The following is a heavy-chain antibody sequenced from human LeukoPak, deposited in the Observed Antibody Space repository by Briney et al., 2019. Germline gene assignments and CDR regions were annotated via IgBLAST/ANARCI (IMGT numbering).Heavy chain of an antibody. D-gene: IGHD3-22*01. CDR2: IIPIFGTA. J-gene: IGHJ4*02. CDR3: ARAPRYFFDSSDYAVFDY. Sequence: SVKVSCKAPGGTFSSYAISWVRQAPGQGLEWMGGIIPIFGTANYAQKFQGRVTITTDESTSTAYMELSSLRSEDMAVYYCARAPRYFFDSSDYAVFDYWGQGTLVTVSS. CDR1: GGTFSSYA. V-gene: IGHV1-69*05.